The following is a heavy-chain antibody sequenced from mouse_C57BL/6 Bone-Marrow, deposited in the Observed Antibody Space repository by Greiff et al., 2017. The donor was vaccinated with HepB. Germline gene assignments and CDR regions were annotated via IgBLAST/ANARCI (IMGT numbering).Heavy chain of an antibody. CDR3: ARWGDENWFAY. CDR1: GYTFTNYW. J-gene: IGHJ3*01. V-gene: IGHV1-63*01. Sequence: VKLMESGAELVRPGTSVKMSCKASGYTFTNYWIGWAKQRPGHGLEWIGVIYPGGGYTNYNEKFKGKATLTADKSSSTAYMQFSSLTSEDSAIYYCARWGDENWFAYWGQGTLVTVSA. CDR2: IYPGGGYT.